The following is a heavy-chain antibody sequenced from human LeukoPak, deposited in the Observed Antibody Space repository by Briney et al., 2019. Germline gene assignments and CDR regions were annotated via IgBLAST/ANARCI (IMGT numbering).Heavy chain of an antibody. CDR2: IYYSGST. CDR3: ARGGGYNSYLDY. J-gene: IGHJ4*02. D-gene: IGHD5-24*01. CDR1: GGSISSYY. V-gene: IGHV4-59*01. Sequence: SETLSLTCTVSGGSISSYYWSWIRQPPGKGLEWIGYIYYSGSTNYNPSLKSRVTISVDTSKNQFSLKLSSVTAADTAVYYCARGGGYNSYLDYWGQGTLVTVSS.